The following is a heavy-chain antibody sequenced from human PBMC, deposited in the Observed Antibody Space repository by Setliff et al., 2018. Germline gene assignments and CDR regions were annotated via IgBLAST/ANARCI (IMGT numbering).Heavy chain of an antibody. CDR1: GYKFSISW. CDR2: IYPGDSHNI. D-gene: IGHD3-3*01. CDR3: ARMSGFLYMDV. J-gene: IGHJ6*03. V-gene: IGHV5-51*01. Sequence: GESLKISCKDSGYKFSISWIGWVRQMPGKGLDWMGLIYPGDSHNIRYSPSFQGQVSISLDTSKSQFFLKLNSVTAADTAVYYCARMSGFLYMDVWGKGTPVTVSS.